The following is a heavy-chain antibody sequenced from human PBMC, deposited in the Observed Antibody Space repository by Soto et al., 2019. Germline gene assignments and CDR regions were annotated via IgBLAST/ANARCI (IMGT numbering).Heavy chain of an antibody. V-gene: IGHV3-15*01. D-gene: IGHD6-6*01. CDR1: GFTFSNTW. CDR3: TSLWASSSYYYYYMDV. CDR2: IKSKTDGGTT. J-gene: IGHJ6*03. Sequence: GESLKISCAASGFTFSNTWMSWVRQAPGKGLEWVGRIKSKTDGGTTDYAAPVKGRFTISRDDSKNTLYLQMNSLKTEDTAVYYCTSLWASSSYYYYYMDVWGKGTTVTVSS.